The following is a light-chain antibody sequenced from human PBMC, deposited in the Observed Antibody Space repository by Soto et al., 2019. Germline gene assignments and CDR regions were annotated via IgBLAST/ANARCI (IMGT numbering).Light chain of an antibody. CDR2: DAS. Sequence: DIQMTQSPSSLSASVGDRVTITCQASQDISNYLNWYQQKPGKAPKLLIYDASNLETGVPSRFSGSGCGTDFTFTISNLQPEDIATYYCQQYDNLPITFGQGTRLEIK. J-gene: IGKJ5*01. CDR3: QQYDNLPIT. CDR1: QDISNY. V-gene: IGKV1-33*01.